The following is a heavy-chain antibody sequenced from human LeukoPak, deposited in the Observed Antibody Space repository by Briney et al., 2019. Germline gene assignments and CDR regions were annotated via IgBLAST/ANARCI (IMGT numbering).Heavy chain of an antibody. CDR1: GGSFSGYY. J-gene: IGHJ6*02. V-gene: IGHV4-34*01. CDR3: AREYDILTGSHGMDV. D-gene: IGHD3-9*01. CDR2: INHSGST. Sequence: SETLSLTCAVYGGSFSGYYWSWIRQPPGKGLEWIGEINHSGSTNYNPSLKSRVTISVDTSKNQFSLKLSSVTAADTAVYYRAREYDILTGSHGMDVWGQGTTVTVSS.